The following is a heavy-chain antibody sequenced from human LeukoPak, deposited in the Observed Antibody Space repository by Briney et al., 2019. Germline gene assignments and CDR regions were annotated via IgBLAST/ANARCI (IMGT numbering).Heavy chain of an antibody. CDR1: GFTFSSYS. D-gene: IGHD3-10*01. J-gene: IGHJ6*02. CDR3: ARAGGRSLTAGMDV. CDR2: ISSSSSYI. V-gene: IGHV3-21*01. Sequence: GGSLRLSCAASGFTFSSYSMNWVRQAPGEGLEWVSSISSSSSYIYYADSVKGRFTISRDNAKNSLYLQMNSLRAEDTAVYYCARAGGRSLTAGMDVWGQGTTVTVSS.